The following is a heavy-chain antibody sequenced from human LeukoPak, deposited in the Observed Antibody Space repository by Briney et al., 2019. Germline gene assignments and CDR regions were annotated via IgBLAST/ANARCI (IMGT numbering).Heavy chain of an antibody. CDR1: GFSLRNAW. V-gene: IGHV3-74*01. J-gene: IGHJ5*02. D-gene: IGHD3-3*01. CDR3: ARSDWFDP. CDR2: IKGDGSVT. Sequence: GGSLRLSCAASGFSLRNAWMHWVRQAPGKGLVWVSRIKGDGSVTVYADSVKGRFTISRDNAENTLYLQMNSLRVEDTAVYYCARSDWFDPWGQGTLVTVSS.